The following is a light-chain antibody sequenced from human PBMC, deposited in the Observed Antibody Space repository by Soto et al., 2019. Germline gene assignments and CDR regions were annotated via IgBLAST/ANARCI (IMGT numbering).Light chain of an antibody. V-gene: IGLV2-14*01. CDR3: SSFTSSSTLL. J-gene: IGLJ2*01. Sequence: QSALTQPASVSGSPGQSITISCTGTGSDVGGYNYVSWYQQHPGKAPKLMIYEVSSRPSGVSNRFSGSKSDNTASLTISGLQAEDDADYYCSSFTSSSTLLFGGGTKLTVL. CDR1: GSDVGGYNY. CDR2: EVS.